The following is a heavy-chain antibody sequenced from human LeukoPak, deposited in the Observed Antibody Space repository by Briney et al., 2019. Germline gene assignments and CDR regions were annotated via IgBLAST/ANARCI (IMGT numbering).Heavy chain of an antibody. CDR1: GFTFSSYA. V-gene: IGHV3-23*01. J-gene: IGHJ4*02. D-gene: IGHD5-18*01. Sequence: HTGGSLRLSCAASGFTFSSYAMSWVRQAPGKGLEWVSAISGSGGSTYYADSVKGRFTISRDNSKNTLYLQMNSLRAEDTAVYYCAKGKKTWIQLWTYWGQGTLVTVSS. CDR3: AKGKKTWIQLWTY. CDR2: ISGSGGST.